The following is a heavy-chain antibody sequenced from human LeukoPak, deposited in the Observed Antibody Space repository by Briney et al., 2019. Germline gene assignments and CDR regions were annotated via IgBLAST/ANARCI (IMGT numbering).Heavy chain of an antibody. CDR3: ARQGYDSSGYYFDY. V-gene: IGHV1-2*02. J-gene: IGHJ4*02. CDR2: INPDSGGT. D-gene: IGHD3-22*01. CDR1: GYTFTGYY. Sequence: GASVKVSCKASGYTFTGYYMHWVRQAPGQGLEWMGWINPDSGGTNYAQKLQGRVTMTRDTSISTAYMELSRLRSDDTAVYYCARQGYDSSGYYFDYWGQGTLVTVSS.